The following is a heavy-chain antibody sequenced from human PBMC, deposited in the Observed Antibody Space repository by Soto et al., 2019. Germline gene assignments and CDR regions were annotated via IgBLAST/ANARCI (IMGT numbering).Heavy chain of an antibody. CDR1: GFTVSSNY. CDR2: IYSGGST. V-gene: IGHV3-53*01. CDR3: AIQSPYYYDSSGYYYAL. D-gene: IGHD3-22*01. J-gene: IGHJ4*02. Sequence: GGSLRLSCAASGFTVSSNYMSWVRQAPGKGLEWVSVIYSGGSTYYADSVKGRFTISRDNSKNTLYLQMNSLRAEETAVYYCAIQSPYYYDSSGYYYALWGQGTLVTVSS.